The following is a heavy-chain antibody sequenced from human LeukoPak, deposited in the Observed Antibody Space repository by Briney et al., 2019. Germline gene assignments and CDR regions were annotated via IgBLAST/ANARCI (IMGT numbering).Heavy chain of an antibody. D-gene: IGHD1-26*01. CDR1: GFTVSSNY. J-gene: IGHJ4*02. CDR3: VRDNRSYNFDY. Sequence: GGSLRLSCAASGFTVSSNYMSWVRQAPGKGLEWVSVIYSGGSTYYADSAKGRFTISRDNAKNTVYLQMNSLRAEDTAVYYCVRDNRSYNFDYWGQGTLVTVSS. CDR2: IYSGGST. V-gene: IGHV3-66*01.